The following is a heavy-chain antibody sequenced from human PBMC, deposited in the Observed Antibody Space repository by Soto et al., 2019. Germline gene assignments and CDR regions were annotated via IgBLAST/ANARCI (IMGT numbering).Heavy chain of an antibody. CDR3: AKSSSSSWYDLFDY. D-gene: IGHD6-13*01. CDR2: ISGSGGST. Sequence: PGGSLRLSCAASGFTFSRYAMSWVRQAPGKGLEWVSAISGSGGSTYYADSVKGRFTISRDNSKNTPYLQMNSLRAEDTAVYYCAKSSSSSWYDLFDYWGQGTLVTVSS. CDR1: GFTFSRYA. J-gene: IGHJ4*02. V-gene: IGHV3-23*01.